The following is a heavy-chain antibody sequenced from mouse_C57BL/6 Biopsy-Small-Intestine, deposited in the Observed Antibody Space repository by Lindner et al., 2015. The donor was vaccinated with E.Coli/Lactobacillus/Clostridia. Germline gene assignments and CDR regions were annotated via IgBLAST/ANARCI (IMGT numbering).Heavy chain of an antibody. CDR3: ARTGEDGYPYAFDI. V-gene: IGHV1-84*02. J-gene: IGHJ3*01. D-gene: IGHD6-5*01. CDR2: ISAHNGNT. Sequence: SVKVSCKASGYTFTNHGITWVRQAPGQGLEWMGWISAHNGNTKYVENLQGRVTMTRDTSTSTAYMELMSLRSDDTAVYYCARTGEDGYPYAFDIWGQGTMVTVSS. CDR1: GYTFTNHG.